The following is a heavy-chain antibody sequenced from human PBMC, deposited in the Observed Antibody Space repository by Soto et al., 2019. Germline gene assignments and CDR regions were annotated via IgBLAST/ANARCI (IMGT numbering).Heavy chain of an antibody. V-gene: IGHV3-33*01. CDR1: GFTFSSYG. J-gene: IGHJ6*02. D-gene: IGHD1-26*01. CDR3: ARDGVLPENYYYYGMDV. CDR2: IWYDGSNK. Sequence: GGSLRLSCAASGFTFSSYGMHWVRQAPGKGLEWVAVIWYDGSNKYYADSVKGRFTIPRDNSKNTLYLPMNSLRAEDTAVYSCARDGVLPENYYYYGMDVWGQGTTVTVSS.